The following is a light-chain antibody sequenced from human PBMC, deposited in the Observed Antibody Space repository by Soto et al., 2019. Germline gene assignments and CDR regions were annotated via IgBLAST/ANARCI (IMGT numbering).Light chain of an antibody. V-gene: IGKV3-11*01. CDR1: QRVSGS. Sequence: ETVLTQTPATLSWSPGERATLCCRSSQRVSGSVAWYQQKPGQAPRLHVYDAPNRATGIPARFSGSGSGTNFTLTISSLEPEDFAVYYWQQRSNWPLTFGGGTNGDIK. J-gene: IGKJ4*01. CDR3: QQRSNWPLT. CDR2: DAP.